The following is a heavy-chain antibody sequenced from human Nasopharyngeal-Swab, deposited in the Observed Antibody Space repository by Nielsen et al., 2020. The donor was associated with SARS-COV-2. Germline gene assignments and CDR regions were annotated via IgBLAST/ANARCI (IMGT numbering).Heavy chain of an antibody. CDR1: GYTFTSYY. J-gene: IGHJ4*02. Sequence: ASVKVSCKPSGYTFTSYYIHWVRHAPGQGLEWMVWINPHSGVTDGTEKFQGRVTMTRDTSISTAYMELRSLRSDDTAVYYCARGGPNLETLTGYYPFDYWGQGTLVTVSS. V-gene: IGHV1-2*02. CDR3: ARGGPNLETLTGYYPFDY. CDR2: INPHSGVT. D-gene: IGHD3-9*01.